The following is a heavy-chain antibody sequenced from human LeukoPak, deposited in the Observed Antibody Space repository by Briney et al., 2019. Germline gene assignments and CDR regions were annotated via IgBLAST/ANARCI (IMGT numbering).Heavy chain of an antibody. CDR2: INHSGST. J-gene: IGHJ5*02. CDR1: GGSVSSGSYY. Sequence: SETLSLTCTVSGGSVSSGSYYWSWIRQPPEKGLEWIGEINHSGSTNYNPSLKSRVTISVDTSKNQFSLKLSSVTAADTAVYYCARGHGSSWYLYPNWFDPWGQGTLVTVSS. CDR3: ARGHGSSWYLYPNWFDP. D-gene: IGHD6-13*01. V-gene: IGHV4-39*07.